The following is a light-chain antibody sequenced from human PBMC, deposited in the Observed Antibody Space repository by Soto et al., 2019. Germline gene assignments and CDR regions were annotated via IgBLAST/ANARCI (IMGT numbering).Light chain of an antibody. CDR1: SSDIGDYDY. Sequence: QSALTQPASVSGSPGQSITISCTGTSSDIGDYDYVSWYQQHPGKAPKTLIYEVSIRPSGISNRFSGSKSGNTAYLTISGLPLEDEADYYCSSYSFSSMGLFGGGPKLTVL. CDR2: EVS. J-gene: IGLJ2*01. V-gene: IGLV2-14*01. CDR3: SSYSFSSMGL.